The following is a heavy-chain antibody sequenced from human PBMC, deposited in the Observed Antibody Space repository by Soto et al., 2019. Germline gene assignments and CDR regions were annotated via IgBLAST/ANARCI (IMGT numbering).Heavy chain of an antibody. V-gene: IGHV1-3*01. CDR2: INAGNGNT. CDR1: GYTFTSYA. CDR3: ATAYLEKVAAALLDD. Sequence: ASVKVSCKASGYTFTSYAMHWVRQAPGQRLEWMGWINAGNGNTKYSQKFQGRVTITRDTSANTAYMELSSLRSEDTAVYYCATAYLEKVAAALLDDWGQGTLVTVSS. D-gene: IGHD2-2*01. J-gene: IGHJ4*02.